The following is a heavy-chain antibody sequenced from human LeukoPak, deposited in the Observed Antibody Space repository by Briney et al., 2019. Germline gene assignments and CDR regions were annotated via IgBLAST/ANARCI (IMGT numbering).Heavy chain of an antibody. D-gene: IGHD6-13*01. J-gene: IGHJ4*02. Sequence: PGGSLRLTCAASGSTFSSYAMHWVRQAPGKGLEYVSAISSNGGSTYYANSVKGRFTISRDNSKNTLYLQMGSLRAEDMAVYYCARGYRQLVPPYFGYWGQGTLVTVS. CDR1: GSTFSSYA. V-gene: IGHV3-64*01. CDR3: ARGYRQLVPPYFGY. CDR2: ISSNGGST.